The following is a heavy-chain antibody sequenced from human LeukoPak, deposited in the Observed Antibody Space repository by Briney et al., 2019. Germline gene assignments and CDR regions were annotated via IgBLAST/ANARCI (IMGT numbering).Heavy chain of an antibody. V-gene: IGHV3-48*01. D-gene: IGHD3-22*01. CDR1: GFTFSSYS. J-gene: IGHJ4*02. Sequence: PGGSLRLSCAASGFTFSSYSMMWVRQAPGKGLEWVSYISSSSTTIYYADSVKGRFTISRDNAKNSVYPQMNSLRAEDTAVYYCARDRHKYYYDGSGYPPYWGQGTLVTVSS. CDR3: ARDRHKYYYDGSGYPPY. CDR2: ISSSSTTI.